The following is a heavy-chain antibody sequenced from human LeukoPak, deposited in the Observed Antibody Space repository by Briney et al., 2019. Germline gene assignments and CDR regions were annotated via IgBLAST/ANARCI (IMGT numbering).Heavy chain of an antibody. V-gene: IGHV1-8*01. D-gene: IGHD3-16*01. Sequence: GASVKVSCKASGYTFTSYDINWMRQATGQGLEWMGWMNPNSGNTGYAQKFQGRVTMTRNTSISTAYMELSSLRSEDTAVYYCARSGLFGDWFDPWGQGTLVTVSS. CDR1: GYTFTSYD. J-gene: IGHJ5*02. CDR3: ARSGLFGDWFDP. CDR2: MNPNSGNT.